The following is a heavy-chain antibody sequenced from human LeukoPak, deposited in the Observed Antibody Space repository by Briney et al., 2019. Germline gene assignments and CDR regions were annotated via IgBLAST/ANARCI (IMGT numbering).Heavy chain of an antibody. CDR3: ARATGAVAGDFDY. Sequence: ASVKVSCKASGYTFTGYYMHWVRQAPGQGLEWMGWSNPNSGGTNYAQKFQGRVTMTRDTTISTAYMELSRLRSDDTAVYYCARATGAVAGDFDYWGQGTLVTVSS. D-gene: IGHD6-19*01. CDR2: SNPNSGGT. CDR1: GYTFTGYY. V-gene: IGHV1-2*02. J-gene: IGHJ4*02.